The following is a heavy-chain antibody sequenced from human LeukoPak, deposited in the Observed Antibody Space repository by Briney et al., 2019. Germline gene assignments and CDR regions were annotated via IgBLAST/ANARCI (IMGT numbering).Heavy chain of an antibody. D-gene: IGHD5-12*01. Sequence: SRDNSKNTLYLQMNSLRAEDTAVYYCARERSPGGHDFLLNYWGQGTLVTVSS. CDR3: ARERSPGGHDFLLNY. J-gene: IGHJ4*02. V-gene: IGHV3-30*07.